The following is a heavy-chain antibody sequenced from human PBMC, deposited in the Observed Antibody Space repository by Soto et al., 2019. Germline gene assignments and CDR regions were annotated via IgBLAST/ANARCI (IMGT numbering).Heavy chain of an antibody. CDR1: NGPIVFGGYY. CDR2: IYDAETS. V-gene: IGHV4-31*03. D-gene: IGHD1-7*01. CDR3: VRFPSRANYFARDV. Sequence: QVQLQESGPGLLRPSQTLSLTCTVSNGPIVFGGYYWSWIRQVPGKGLEWIGYIYDAETSKYNPSLKSRLTISLDTSQNQFSLRLSSVAAADTAVYYCVRFPSRANYFARDVWGQGTAVKVSS. J-gene: IGHJ6*02.